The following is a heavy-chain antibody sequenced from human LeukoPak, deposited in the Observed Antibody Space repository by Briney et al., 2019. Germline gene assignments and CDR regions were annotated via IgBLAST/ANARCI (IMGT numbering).Heavy chain of an antibody. D-gene: IGHD3-22*01. CDR2: IYYSGST. J-gene: IGHJ4*02. CDR3: ARVVFGSSGYYYGTFDY. V-gene: IGHV4-59*01. Sequence: SETLSLTCTVSGDSISSYYCSWIRQPPGKGLEWIGYIYYSGSTNYNPSLKSRVTISVDTSKNQFSLKLSSVTAADTAVYYCARVVFGSSGYYYGTFDYWGQGTLVTVSS. CDR1: GDSISSYY.